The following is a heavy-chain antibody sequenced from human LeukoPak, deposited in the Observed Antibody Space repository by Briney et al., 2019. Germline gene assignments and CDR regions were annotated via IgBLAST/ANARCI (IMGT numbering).Heavy chain of an antibody. Sequence: SVKVSCKASGGTFSSYAISWVRQAPGQGLEWMGGIIPIFGTANYAQKFQGRVTITADESTSTAYMELCSLRSEDTAVFYCARATYSVAGTGYHYYGLDVWGQGTTVTVSS. CDR2: IIPIFGTA. CDR3: ARATYSVAGTGYHYYGLDV. J-gene: IGHJ6*02. V-gene: IGHV1-69*01. D-gene: IGHD6-19*01. CDR1: GGTFSSYA.